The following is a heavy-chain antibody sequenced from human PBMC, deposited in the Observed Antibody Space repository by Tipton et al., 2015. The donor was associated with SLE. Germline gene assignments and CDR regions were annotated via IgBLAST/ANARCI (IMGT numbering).Heavy chain of an antibody. CDR1: GGFFSGYY. V-gene: IGHV4-59*08. D-gene: IGHD5-12*01. CDR2: IYYSGST. CDR3: ARRLTRYSGYDYFDY. Sequence: TLSLTCAVYGGFFSGYYWSWIRQPPGKGLEWIGYIYYSGSTNYNPSLKSRVTISVDTSKNQFSLKLSSVTAADTAVYYCARRLTRYSGYDYFDYWGQGTLVTVSS. J-gene: IGHJ4*02.